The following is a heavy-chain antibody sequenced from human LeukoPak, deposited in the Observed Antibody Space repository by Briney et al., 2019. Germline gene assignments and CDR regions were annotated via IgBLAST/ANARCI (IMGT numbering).Heavy chain of an antibody. CDR1: GYTFTGYY. J-gene: IGHJ5*02. D-gene: IGHD1-26*01. Sequence: ASVKVSCKASGYTFTGYYMHWVRQAPGQGLEWMGWINPNNGGTNYAQKFQGRVTTTRDTSISTAYMELSRLRSDDTAVYYCALPTIVGTTNYPWGQGALVTVSS. V-gene: IGHV1-2*02. CDR3: ALPTIVGTTNYP. CDR2: INPNNGGT.